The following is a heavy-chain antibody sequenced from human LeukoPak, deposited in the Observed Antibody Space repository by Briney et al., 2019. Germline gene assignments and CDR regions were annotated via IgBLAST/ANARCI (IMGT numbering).Heavy chain of an antibody. V-gene: IGHV4-61*02. CDR1: GNSISSGDNY. CDR3: ARDCSSTSCYGEPRLTY. CDR2: VYSRGST. Sequence: SETLSLTCTVSGNSISSGDNYWSWIRQPAGKGLEWIGRVYSRGSTIYNPSLRSRLTMSLDTSNNQFSLRLRSVTAADTAVYYCARDCSSTSCYGEPRLTYWGQGILVTVSS. D-gene: IGHD2-2*01. J-gene: IGHJ4*02.